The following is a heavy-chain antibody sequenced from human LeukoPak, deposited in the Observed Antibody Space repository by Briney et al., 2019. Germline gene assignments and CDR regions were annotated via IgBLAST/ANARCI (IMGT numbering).Heavy chain of an antibody. V-gene: IGHV3-23*01. Sequence: PGGSLRLSCAASGFSFSNFAMNWLRLAPGKGLEWVSSISGSGGNTYYADSVNGRVTISRDNSMDTLYLHINGQRVEDTAIYFCAKSGSGGYDYYYSPMDGWGKGTTVPVSS. CDR3: AKSGSGGYDYYYSPMDG. J-gene: IGHJ6*03. D-gene: IGHD1-26*01. CDR1: GFSFSNFA. CDR2: ISGSGGNT.